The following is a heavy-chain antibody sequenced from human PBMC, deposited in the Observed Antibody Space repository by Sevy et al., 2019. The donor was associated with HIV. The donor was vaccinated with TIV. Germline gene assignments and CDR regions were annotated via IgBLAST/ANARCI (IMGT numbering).Heavy chain of an antibody. CDR3: ARAPPVRSGDDSLNWFDP. D-gene: IGHD5-12*01. J-gene: IGHJ5*02. CDR2: IYYTGSS. V-gene: IGHV4-59*01. Sequence: SETLSLTCTVSGGSISAYYWSWIRQPPGKGLEYLGYIYYTGSSNYNPSLKRRVTISVDTSTNQFSLKLSSVTAADTAVYYCARAPPVRSGDDSLNWFDPWGQGTLVTVSS. CDR1: GGSISAYY.